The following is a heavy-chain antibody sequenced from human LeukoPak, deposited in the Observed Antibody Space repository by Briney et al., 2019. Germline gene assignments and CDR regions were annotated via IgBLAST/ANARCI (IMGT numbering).Heavy chain of an antibody. Sequence: HPGGSLRLSCAASGFTFSSYGMHWVRQAPGKGLEWVAVISYDGSNKYYADSVKGRFTISRDNSKNTLYLQMNSLRAEDTAVYYCAKDGEGGGYYGSTFGWWLGASVTGVGYFDYWGQGTLVTVSS. J-gene: IGHJ4*02. CDR3: AKDGEGGGYYGSTFGWWLGASVTGVGYFDY. CDR2: ISYDGSNK. V-gene: IGHV3-30*18. CDR1: GFTFSSYG. D-gene: IGHD3-22*01.